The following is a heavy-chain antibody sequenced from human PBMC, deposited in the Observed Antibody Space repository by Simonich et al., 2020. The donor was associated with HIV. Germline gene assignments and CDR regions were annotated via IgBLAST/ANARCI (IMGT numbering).Heavy chain of an antibody. CDR3: ARDGNSLNGMDV. V-gene: IGHV1-58*01. CDR1: GFTFTGSA. Sequence: QMQLVQSGPEVKKPGTSVKVSCKASGFTFTGSALQWVRQARGQRLEWIGWIVVGRGHTEYAQKFQERVTITRDMSTNTAYMEVSSLRSDDTAVYYCARDGNSLNGMDVWGQGTTVTVSS. CDR2: IVVGRGHT. D-gene: IGHD1-1*01. J-gene: IGHJ6*02.